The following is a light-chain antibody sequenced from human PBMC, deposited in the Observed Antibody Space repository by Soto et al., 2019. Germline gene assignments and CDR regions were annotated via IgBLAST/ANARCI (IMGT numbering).Light chain of an antibody. V-gene: IGKV3-20*01. CDR3: LLYGSSGT. J-gene: IGKJ1*01. CDR2: GAS. Sequence: EIVLTQSPGTLSLFPGERATLSCRASQSVRSSYLAWYQQKPGQAPRLLIFGASSRATGVPDRFSGSGSGTGYTLTISRLDPDDFAVYYCLLYGSSGTFGQGTKVDIK. CDR1: QSVRSSY.